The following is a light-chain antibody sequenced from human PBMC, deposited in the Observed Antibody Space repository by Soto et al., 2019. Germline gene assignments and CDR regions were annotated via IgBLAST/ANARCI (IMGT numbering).Light chain of an antibody. Sequence: EIVLTQSPGTLSLSPGERATLSCRASQSVSSSFLAWYQQKPGLAPRLLIYGASSRATGIPDRFSGGGSGTDFTLTISSLEPEDFAVYYCQQRSNWPPITFGQGTKVDIK. V-gene: IGKV3D-20*02. J-gene: IGKJ1*01. CDR2: GAS. CDR3: QQRSNWPPIT. CDR1: QSVSSSF.